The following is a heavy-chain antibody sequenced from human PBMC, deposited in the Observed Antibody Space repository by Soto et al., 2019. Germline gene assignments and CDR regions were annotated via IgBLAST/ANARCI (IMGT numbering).Heavy chain of an antibody. V-gene: IGHV3-21*01. Sequence: EVQLVESGGGLVKPGGSLRLSCAASGFTFSSYSMNWVRQAPGKGLEWVSSISSSSSYIYYADSVKGRFTISRDNAKNSLYLQMNSLRAEDTAVYYCASAALRFLEWLSELDYWGQRTLVTVSS. D-gene: IGHD3-3*01. J-gene: IGHJ4*02. CDR2: ISSSSSYI. CDR3: ASAALRFLEWLSELDY. CDR1: GFTFSSYS.